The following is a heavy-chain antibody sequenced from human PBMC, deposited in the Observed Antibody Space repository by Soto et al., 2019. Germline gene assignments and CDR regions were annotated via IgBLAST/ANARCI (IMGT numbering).Heavy chain of an antibody. J-gene: IGHJ6*02. CDR1: GFTFSKFW. D-gene: IGHD2-15*01. CDR2: INSNGSDT. Sequence: EVQLVESGGGLVQPGGSLRVSCAASGFTFSKFWMHWVRQAPGMGLGWVARINSNGSDTNSAESVEGRFTISIDNGKNTLYLQMTSLSAEDTAVYDCARAGGACSGGSCSPRYFYGMDVWGQGTTVTVSS. V-gene: IGHV3-74*01. CDR3: ARAGGACSGGSCSPRYFYGMDV.